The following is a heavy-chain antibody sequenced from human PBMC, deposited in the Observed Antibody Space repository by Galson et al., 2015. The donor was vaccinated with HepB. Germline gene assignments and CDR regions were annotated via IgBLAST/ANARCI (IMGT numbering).Heavy chain of an antibody. CDR1: GYKFTSYW. CDR2: IFPRDLDT. Sequence: QSGAEVKKPGESLKISCKTSGYKFTSYWIGWVRQTPGKGLEWMGIIFPRDLDTTYSPSFQGHVRISVDRSTTTAYLQWSSLKASDSATYYCARGPTTVTRGYFDLWGRGTLVSVSS. J-gene: IGHJ2*01. V-gene: IGHV5-51*06. CDR3: ARGPTTVTRGYFDL. D-gene: IGHD4-17*01.